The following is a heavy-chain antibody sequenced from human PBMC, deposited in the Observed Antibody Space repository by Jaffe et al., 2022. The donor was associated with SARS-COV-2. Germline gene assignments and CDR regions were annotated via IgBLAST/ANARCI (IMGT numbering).Heavy chain of an antibody. CDR1: GFTFSSYW. CDR2: IKQDGSEK. J-gene: IGHJ4*02. Sequence: EVQLVESGGGLVQPGGSLRLSCAASGFTFSSYWMSWVRQAPGKGLEWVANIKQDGSEKYYVDSVKGRFTISRDNAKNSLYLQMNSLRAEDTAVYYCARGHYGDYVLNFDYWGQGSLVTVSS. CDR3: ARGHYGDYVLNFDY. V-gene: IGHV3-7*01. D-gene: IGHD4-17*01.